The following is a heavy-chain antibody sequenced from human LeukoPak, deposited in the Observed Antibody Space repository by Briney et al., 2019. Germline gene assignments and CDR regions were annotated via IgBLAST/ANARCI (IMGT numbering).Heavy chain of an antibody. D-gene: IGHD1-1*01. Sequence: ASVKVSCKASGYTFTGYYMHWVRQAPGQGLEWMGWINPNSGGTNYAQKFQGRVTMTRDTSISTAHMELSRLRSDDTAVYYCARGPNWNDVGYFDYWGQGTLVTVSS. CDR3: ARGPNWNDVGYFDY. J-gene: IGHJ4*02. V-gene: IGHV1-2*02. CDR1: GYTFTGYY. CDR2: INPNSGGT.